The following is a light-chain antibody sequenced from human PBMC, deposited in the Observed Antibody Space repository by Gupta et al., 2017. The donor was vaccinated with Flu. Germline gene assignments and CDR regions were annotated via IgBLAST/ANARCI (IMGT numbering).Light chain of an antibody. CDR2: GNS. V-gene: IGLV1-40*01. CDR3: QAYDSSLSGWV. J-gene: IGLJ3*02. Sequence: QSVLTQPPSVSGAPGHTVTLSCTGISSNIGAGYDVHWYQQLPGTAPKLLIYGNSNRPSGVPDRCSGSKSGTSASLAITGLQAEDEADYYCQAYDSSLSGWVFGGGTKLTVL. CDR1: SSNIGAGYD.